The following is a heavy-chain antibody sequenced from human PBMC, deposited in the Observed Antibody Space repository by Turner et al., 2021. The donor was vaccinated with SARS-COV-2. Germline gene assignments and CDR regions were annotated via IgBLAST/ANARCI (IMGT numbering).Heavy chain of an antibody. CDR1: GFILGDFA. Sequence: EVQLVESGCGFVHPGRSLRLSCTASGFILGDFAMRWFRQAPGKGLEWVGRIRNKAAGGTTEYAASVKGRFTISRDDSERIAYLQMNSLKIEDTAVYFCARGSPSASWFWPPAGFDPWGQGTLVTVSS. J-gene: IGHJ5*02. CDR2: IRNKAAGGTT. CDR3: ARGSPSASWFWPPAGFDP. D-gene: IGHD3-10*01. V-gene: IGHV3-49*03.